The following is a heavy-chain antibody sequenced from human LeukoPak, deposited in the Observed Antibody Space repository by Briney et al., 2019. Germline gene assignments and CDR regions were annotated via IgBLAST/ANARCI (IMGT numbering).Heavy chain of an antibody. CDR3: ARRADYYDSSGLALWFDP. CDR2: ISAYNGNT. Sequence: VSVKVSCKASGYTFTSYGISWARQAPGQGLEWMGWISAYNGNTNYAQKLQGRVTMTTDTSTSTAYMELRSLRSDDTAVYYCARRADYYDSSGLALWFDPWGQGTLVTVSS. V-gene: IGHV1-18*01. CDR1: GYTFTSYG. J-gene: IGHJ5*02. D-gene: IGHD3-22*01.